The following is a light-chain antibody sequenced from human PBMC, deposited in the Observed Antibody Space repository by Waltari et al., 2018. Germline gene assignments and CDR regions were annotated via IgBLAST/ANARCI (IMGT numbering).Light chain of an antibody. V-gene: IGKV3-11*01. Sequence: ENKSTQSPATLSLSPGERATLSCRASQTVYNNLAWYQQKPGQAPRLLIYDASNRATGIPARFSGSGSGTDFTLTISSLEPEDFAVYYCEKRSNWGWTFGQGTKVEMK. CDR2: DAS. CDR3: EKRSNWGWT. J-gene: IGKJ1*01. CDR1: QTVYNN.